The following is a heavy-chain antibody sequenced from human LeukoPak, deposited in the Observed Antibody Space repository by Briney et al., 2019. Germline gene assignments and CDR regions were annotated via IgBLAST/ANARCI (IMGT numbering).Heavy chain of an antibody. D-gene: IGHD6-19*01. Sequence: KTGGSLRLSCAASRFTFTDYTMNWVRQAPGKGLEWVSGISGSGGSTYYADSVKGRFTISRDNSKNTLYLQMNSLRDEDTAVYYCAKQGPSIAVAGNWGQGTLVTVSS. J-gene: IGHJ4*02. V-gene: IGHV3-23*01. CDR2: ISGSGGST. CDR1: RFTFTDYT. CDR3: AKQGPSIAVAGN.